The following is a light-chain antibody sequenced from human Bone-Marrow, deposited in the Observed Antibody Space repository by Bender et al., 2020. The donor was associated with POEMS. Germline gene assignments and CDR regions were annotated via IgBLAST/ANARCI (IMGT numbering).Light chain of an antibody. CDR3: SSYTRSATVV. V-gene: IGLV2-14*01. Sequence: QSALTQPASVSGSPGQSITISCTGTGSDVGGYNYVSWYQQHAGKVPKLMIYDVSKRPSGVSNRFSGSKSGNTASLTISGLQAEEEADYYSSSYTRSATVVFGGGTKLTVL. J-gene: IGLJ2*01. CDR1: GSDVGGYNY. CDR2: DVS.